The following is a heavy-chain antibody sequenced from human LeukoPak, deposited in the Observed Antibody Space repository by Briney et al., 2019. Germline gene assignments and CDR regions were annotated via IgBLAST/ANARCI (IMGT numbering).Heavy chain of an antibody. J-gene: IGHJ4*02. Sequence: GGSLRLSCAASGFTFSSYAMSWVRQAPGKGLEWVSVIYSGGSTYYADSVKGRFTISRDNSKNTLYLQMNSLRAEDTAVYYCARAHGGNSDEDWGQGTLVTVSS. CDR3: ARAHGGNSDED. CDR1: GFTFSSYA. D-gene: IGHD4-23*01. V-gene: IGHV3-53*01. CDR2: IYSGGST.